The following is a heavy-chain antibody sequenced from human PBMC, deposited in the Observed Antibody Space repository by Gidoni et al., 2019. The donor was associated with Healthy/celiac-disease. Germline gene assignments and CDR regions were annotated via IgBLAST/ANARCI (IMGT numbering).Heavy chain of an antibody. J-gene: IGHJ5*02. D-gene: IGHD1-1*01. V-gene: IGHV4-39*01. CDR3: ARNGRANWFDP. Sequence: RVTISVDTSKNQFSLKLSSVTAADTAVYYCARNGRANWFDPWGQGTLVTVSS.